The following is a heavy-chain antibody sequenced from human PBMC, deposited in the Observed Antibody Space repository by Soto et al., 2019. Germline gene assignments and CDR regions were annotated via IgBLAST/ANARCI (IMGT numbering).Heavy chain of an antibody. CDR3: ASSYSSGWYDS. J-gene: IGHJ5*01. V-gene: IGHV3-23*01. D-gene: IGHD3-22*01. Sequence: GGSLRLSCVASGLTFSRNVMTWVRQAPGKGLEWVSTISGAGGSTYYADSVKGRFTISRDNSRNTMYLQMNSLRAEDTALYYCASSYSSGWYDSWGQGTLVTVSS. CDR1: GLTFSRNV. CDR2: ISGAGGST.